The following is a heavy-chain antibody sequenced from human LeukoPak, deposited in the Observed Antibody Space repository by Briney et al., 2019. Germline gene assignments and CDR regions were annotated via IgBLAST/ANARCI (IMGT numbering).Heavy chain of an antibody. CDR2: ISGSGGST. CDR1: GFTFSSYA. D-gene: IGHD3-9*01. Sequence: PGGSLRLSRAASGFTFSSYAMSWVRQAPGKGLEWVSAISGSGGSTYYADSVKGRFTISRDNSKNTLYLQMNSLRAEDTAVYYCAKDQGGDILTGWLAYDAFDIWGQGTMVTVSS. CDR3: AKDQGGDILTGWLAYDAFDI. J-gene: IGHJ3*02. V-gene: IGHV3-23*01.